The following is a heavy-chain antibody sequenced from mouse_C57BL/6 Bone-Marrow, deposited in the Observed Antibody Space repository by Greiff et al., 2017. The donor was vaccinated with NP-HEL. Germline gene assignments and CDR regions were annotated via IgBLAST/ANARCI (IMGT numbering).Heavy chain of an antibody. CDR2: IYPGDGDT. V-gene: IGHV1-80*01. CDR1: GYAFSSYW. J-gene: IGHJ1*03. D-gene: IGHD1-1*01. CDR3: ARSGVTTVVASGFDV. Sequence: VQLQQSGAELVKPGASVKISCKASGYAFSSYWMNWVKQRPGKGLEWIGQIYPGDGDTNYNGKFKGKATLTADKSSSTAYMQLSSLTSEDSAVYFCARSGVTTVVASGFDVWGTGTTVTVSS.